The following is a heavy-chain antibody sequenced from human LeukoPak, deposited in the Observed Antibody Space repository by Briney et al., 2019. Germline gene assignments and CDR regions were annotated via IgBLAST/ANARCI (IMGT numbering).Heavy chain of an antibody. CDR3: ARIGHEDYYFDY. Sequence: PSETLSLTCTVSGGSISSYYWSWIRQPPGKGLEWIGSIYYSGSTNYNPSLKSRVTISVDTSKNQFSLKLSSVTTADTSVYYCARIGHEDYYFDYWGQGTLVTVSS. CDR2: IYYSGST. V-gene: IGHV4-59*01. CDR1: GGSISSYY. J-gene: IGHJ4*02.